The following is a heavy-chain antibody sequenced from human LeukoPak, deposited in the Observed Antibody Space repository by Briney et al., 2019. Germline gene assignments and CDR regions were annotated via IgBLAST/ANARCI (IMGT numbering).Heavy chain of an antibody. V-gene: IGHV3-30-3*01. CDR2: ISYDGSEK. CDR3: AREGSSGYYPY. D-gene: IGHD3-22*01. J-gene: IGHJ4*02. CDR1: GFTFSSYP. Sequence: GGSLRLSCAASGFTFSSYPMHWVRQARGEGLEWVAVISYDGSEKHYADPVKGRFTISRDNSKNTLYLQMNSLRAEDTAVYYCAREGSSGYYPYWGQGILVTVSS.